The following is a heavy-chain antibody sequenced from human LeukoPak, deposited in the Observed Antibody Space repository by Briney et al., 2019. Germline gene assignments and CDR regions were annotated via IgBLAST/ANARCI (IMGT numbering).Heavy chain of an antibody. CDR3: AGQAFCSSTSCYPFQH. J-gene: IGHJ1*01. D-gene: IGHD2-2*01. Sequence: SETLSLTCTVSGGSISGYYWSWIRQPPGKGLEWIGHIYYSGSTNYNPSLKSRVTISVDTSKNQFSLQLSSVTTADTAVYYCAGQAFCSSTSCYPFQHWGQGTLVTVSS. V-gene: IGHV4-59*01. CDR2: IYYSGST. CDR1: GGSISGYY.